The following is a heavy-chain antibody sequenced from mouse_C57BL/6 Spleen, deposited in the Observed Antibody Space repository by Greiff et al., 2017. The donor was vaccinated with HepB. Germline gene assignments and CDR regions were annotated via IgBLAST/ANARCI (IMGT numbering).Heavy chain of an antibody. D-gene: IGHD1-1*01. V-gene: IGHV1-55*01. CDR2: IYPGSGST. J-gene: IGHJ3*01. CDR3: ARWHYYGSSPWFAY. CDR1: GYTFTSYW. Sequence: VKLQQPGAELVKPGASVKMSCKASGYTFTSYWITWVKQRPGQGLEWIGDIYPGSGSTNYNEKFKSKATLTVDTSSSTAYMQLSSLTSEDSAVYYCARWHYYGSSPWFAYWGQGTLVTVSA.